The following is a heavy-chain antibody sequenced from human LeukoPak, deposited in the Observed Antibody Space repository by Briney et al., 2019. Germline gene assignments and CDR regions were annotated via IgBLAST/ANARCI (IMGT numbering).Heavy chain of an antibody. V-gene: IGHV4-59*01. CDR2: VYYSGKT. J-gene: IGHJ4*02. D-gene: IGHD3-22*01. Sequence: SETLSLTCSVSGDFISGYYWSWIRQSPGKGLDYIGYVYYSGKTNYNPSLRSRVTMSVDTSKNQFSLNLTSVTAADTAVYYCARGYYYDSSGYAFDYWGQGTLVTVSS. CDR1: GDFISGYY. CDR3: ARGYYYDSSGYAFDY.